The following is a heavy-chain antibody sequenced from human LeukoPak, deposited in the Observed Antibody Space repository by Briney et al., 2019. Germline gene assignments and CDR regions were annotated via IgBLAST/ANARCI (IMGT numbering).Heavy chain of an antibody. CDR1: GYTFTSYG. D-gene: IGHD2-15*01. CDR2: ISAFDGNT. J-gene: IGHJ5*02. Sequence: ASVKVSCKASGYTFTSYGISWVRQAPGQGLEWMGWISAFDGNTNYAQNFQGRVTMTTDTSTSTAYMELRSLRSDDTAVYYCARDLGLCSGGSCYSFDPWGQGTLVTVSS. CDR3: ARDLGLCSGGSCYSFDP. V-gene: IGHV1-18*01.